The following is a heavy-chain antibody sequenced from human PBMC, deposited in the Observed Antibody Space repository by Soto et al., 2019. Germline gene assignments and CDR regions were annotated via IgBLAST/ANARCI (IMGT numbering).Heavy chain of an antibody. CDR2: IYYSGYT. CDR3: ARHLSSGSYADWYLDI. V-gene: IGHV4-39*01. CDR1: GGFINSNNYY. J-gene: IGHJ2*01. D-gene: IGHD3-16*01. Sequence: PSETLSLTCSVSGGFINSNNYYWGWMRQRPGKGLEWIGSIYYSGYTYYNPSLKSRITTSLDTSKNQVSLKLSSVTAADTAVYYCARHLSSGSYADWYLDIWGRGTLVTVSS.